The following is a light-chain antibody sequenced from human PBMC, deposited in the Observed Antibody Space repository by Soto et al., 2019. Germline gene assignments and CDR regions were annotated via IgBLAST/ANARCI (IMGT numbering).Light chain of an antibody. Sequence: EIVLTQSPGTLSLSPGERATLSCRASQSVTSTSLAWYQQKPGQAPRLLLYGASSRATDIPDRFSGSGSGTDFTLIISRLEREDFAVYYCQQYATPPETFGQGTKVEI. J-gene: IGKJ1*01. CDR3: QQYATPPET. V-gene: IGKV3-20*01. CDR2: GAS. CDR1: QSVTSTS.